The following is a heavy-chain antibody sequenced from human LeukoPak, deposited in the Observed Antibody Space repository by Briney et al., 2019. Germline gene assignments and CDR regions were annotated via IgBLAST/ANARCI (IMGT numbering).Heavy chain of an antibody. V-gene: IGHV3-23*01. Sequence: GESLRLSCAASGFTFSSYAMSWVRQAPGKGLEWVSAISGSGGSTYYADSVKGRFTIPRDNSKNTLYLQMNSLRAEDTAVYYCAKAKSMVQPEYFDYWGQGTLVTVSS. CDR2: ISGSGGST. CDR1: GFTFSSYA. D-gene: IGHD3-10*01. CDR3: AKAKSMVQPEYFDY. J-gene: IGHJ4*02.